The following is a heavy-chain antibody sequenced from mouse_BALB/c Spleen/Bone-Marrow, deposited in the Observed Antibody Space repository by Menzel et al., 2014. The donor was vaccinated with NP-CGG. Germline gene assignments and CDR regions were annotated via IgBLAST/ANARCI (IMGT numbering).Heavy chain of an antibody. CDR1: GYAFTDRW. J-gene: IGHJ4*01. Sequence: QVQLQQSGTELVMPGASVKMSCKASGYAFTDRWIHWVKQRPGQGLEWIGAIDTSDSYTNYNQKFKGKATLTVDESSRTAYIHLSSLTSEDSAVYYCARGGDDFSLDYWGQRTSVTVSS. CDR2: IDTSDSYT. D-gene: IGHD2-4*01. CDR3: ARGGDDFSLDY. V-gene: IGHV1-69*01.